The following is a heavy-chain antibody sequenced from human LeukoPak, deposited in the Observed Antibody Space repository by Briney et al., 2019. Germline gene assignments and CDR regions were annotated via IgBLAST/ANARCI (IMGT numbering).Heavy chain of an antibody. CDR2: ISYDGSNK. CDR3: ARGYDSSGYLDY. Sequence: GGSLRLSCAASGFTFSSYAMHWVRQAPGKGPEWVAVISYDGSNKYYADSVKGRFTISRDNSKNTLYLQMNSLRAEDTAAYYCARGYDSSGYLDYWGQGTLVTVSS. V-gene: IGHV3-30*04. J-gene: IGHJ4*02. D-gene: IGHD3-22*01. CDR1: GFTFSSYA.